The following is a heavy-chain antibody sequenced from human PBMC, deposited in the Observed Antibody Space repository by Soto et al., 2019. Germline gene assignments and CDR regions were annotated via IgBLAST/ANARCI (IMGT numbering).Heavy chain of an antibody. CDR2: IYYSGST. Sequence: QVQLQESGPGLVKPSQTLSLTCTVSGGSISSGGYYWSWIRQHPGKGLEWIGYIYYSGSTYYNPSLTSRVTRSVDTSKNQFSLKLSSVTAADTAVYYCARARTGSGHLMDVWCQGTTVTVSS. CDR3: ARARTGSGHLMDV. D-gene: IGHD3-10*01. V-gene: IGHV4-31*03. J-gene: IGHJ6*02. CDR1: GGSISSGGYY.